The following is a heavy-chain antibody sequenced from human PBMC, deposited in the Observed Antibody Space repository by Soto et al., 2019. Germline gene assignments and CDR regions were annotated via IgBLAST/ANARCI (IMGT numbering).Heavy chain of an antibody. CDR1: GFSFGDYS. J-gene: IGHJ4*02. CDR2: LTPAGTT. V-gene: IGHV3-23*01. CDR3: AKRATTVPTPGNYFDC. D-gene: IGHD2-15*01. Sequence: VGSLRLSCAASGFSFGDYSMTWVRQAPGRGLEWVSTLTPAGTTFYADSVKGRFTISRDNYRNTLSLQMYNLRAEDTARYYCAKRATTVPTPGNYFDCWGQGTLVTVSS.